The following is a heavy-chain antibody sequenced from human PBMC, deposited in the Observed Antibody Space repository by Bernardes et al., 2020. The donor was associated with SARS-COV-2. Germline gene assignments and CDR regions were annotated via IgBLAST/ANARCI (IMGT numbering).Heavy chain of an antibody. J-gene: IGHJ6*02. CDR3: SRQDIGAIFGVVITPAGMDV. CDR2: ICYSGST. CDR1: GGSISSYY. Sequence: SETLSLTCTVSGGSISSYYWSWIRQPPGKGLEWIGYICYSGSTNYNHSHKSRVTISVSTSNNHFSLKLSSVTAAAMAVYYCSRQDIGAIFGVVITPAGMDVWGQGTTVTVSS. D-gene: IGHD3-3*01. V-gene: IGHV4-59*08.